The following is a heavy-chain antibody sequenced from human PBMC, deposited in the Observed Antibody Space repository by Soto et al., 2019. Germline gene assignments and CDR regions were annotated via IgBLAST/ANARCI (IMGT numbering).Heavy chain of an antibody. D-gene: IGHD5-18*01. CDR3: ARQSRGDGYKRSP. Sequence: QVQLQESGPGLVKPSETLSLTCSVSGGSVSSASYYWSWIRQPPGKGLEWIAYIYYGGNNNYNPSLKSRLTLSVDASKNQSSLKLTSVTAADTAVYYCARQSRGDGYKRSPWGQGTLVTVSS. CDR2: IYYGGNN. V-gene: IGHV4-61*01. J-gene: IGHJ5*02. CDR1: GGSVSSASYY.